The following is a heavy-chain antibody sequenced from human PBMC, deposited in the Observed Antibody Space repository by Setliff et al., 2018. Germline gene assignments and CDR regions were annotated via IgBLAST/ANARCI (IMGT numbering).Heavy chain of an antibody. V-gene: IGHV1-46*01. CDR1: GYTFINFH. D-gene: IGHD6-19*01. J-gene: IGHJ6*03. CDR3: ARRVSYDSSAWNNYYYYMDI. CDR2: VNPSGGHP. Sequence: ASVKVSCKSSGYTFINFHLHWVRLAPGQGLQWMGMVNPSGGHPVYAQKFQGRVTMTSDTSTNTVYMDLSSLTSEDTAVYFCARRVSYDSSAWNNYYYYMDIWGKGTTVTVSS.